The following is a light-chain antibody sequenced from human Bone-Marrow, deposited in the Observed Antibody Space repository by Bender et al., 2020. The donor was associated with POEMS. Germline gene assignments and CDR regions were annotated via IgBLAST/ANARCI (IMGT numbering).Light chain of an antibody. CDR1: SSDVGTYNL. Sequence: QSALTQPPSASGSPGQSVTISCTGTSSDVGTYNLVSWYQQHPGKAPKLIIYEGSKRPSGVSGRFSGSKSGNTASLTISGLQAEDEADFYCCSYADNSVWVFGGGTKLTVL. CDR2: EGS. V-gene: IGLV2-23*01. J-gene: IGLJ3*02. CDR3: CSYADNSVWV.